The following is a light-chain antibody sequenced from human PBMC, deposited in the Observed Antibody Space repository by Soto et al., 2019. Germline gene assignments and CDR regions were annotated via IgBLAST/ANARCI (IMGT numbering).Light chain of an antibody. Sequence: QAVVTQPPSVSGAPGQRVTISCTGSSSNIGAGYDVHWYQQLPGRATKPLIYGNTNRPSGVPDRFSGSKSGTSASLAITGLQVEDEADYYCLSFDSSLSVVFGGATKLTVL. J-gene: IGLJ2*01. CDR1: SSNIGAGYD. CDR3: LSFDSSLSVV. CDR2: GNT. V-gene: IGLV1-40*01.